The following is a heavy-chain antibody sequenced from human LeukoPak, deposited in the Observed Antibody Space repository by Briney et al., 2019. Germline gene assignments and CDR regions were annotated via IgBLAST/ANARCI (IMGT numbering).Heavy chain of an antibody. V-gene: IGHV1-58*01. CDR1: GFTFTSSA. J-gene: IGHJ4*02. CDR2: IVVGSGNT. Sequence: ASVKVSCKASGFTFTSSAVQWVRQARGQRLEWIGWIVVGSGNTNYAQKFQERVTITRDMSTSTAYMELGSLRSEDTAVYYCAGEDSSGYSFDYWGQGTLVTVSS. CDR3: AGEDSSGYSFDY. D-gene: IGHD3-22*01.